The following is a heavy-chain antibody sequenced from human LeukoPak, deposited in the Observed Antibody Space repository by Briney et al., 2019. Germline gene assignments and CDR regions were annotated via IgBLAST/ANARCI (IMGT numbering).Heavy chain of an antibody. Sequence: GGSLGLSCAASGFTFSNYAMSWVRQAPGKGLEWVSAISGSGLNTYYADSVKGRFTISRDNSKNTLYLQMNTLRAEDTAVYFCAKNKDYDSSGYYWRPFDYWGQGTLVTVSS. J-gene: IGHJ4*02. CDR1: GFTFSNYA. V-gene: IGHV3-23*01. CDR2: ISGSGLNT. D-gene: IGHD3-22*01. CDR3: AKNKDYDSSGYYWRPFDY.